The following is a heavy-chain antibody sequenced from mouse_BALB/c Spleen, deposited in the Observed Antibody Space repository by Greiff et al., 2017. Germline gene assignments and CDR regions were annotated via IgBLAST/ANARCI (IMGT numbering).Heavy chain of an antibody. CDR2: ISNGGGST. Sequence: EVMLVESGGGLVQPGGSLKLSCAASGFTFSSYTMSWVRQTPEKRLECVAYISNGGGSTYYPDTVKGRFTISRDNAKNTLYLQMSSLKSEDTAMYYCARNYDYDGGWFAYWGQGTLVTVSA. D-gene: IGHD2-4*01. V-gene: IGHV5-12-2*01. CDR1: GFTFSSYT. J-gene: IGHJ3*01. CDR3: ARNYDYDGGWFAY.